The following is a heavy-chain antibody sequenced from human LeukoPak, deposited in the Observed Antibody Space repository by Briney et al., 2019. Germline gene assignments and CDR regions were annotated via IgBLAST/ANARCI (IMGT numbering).Heavy chain of an antibody. J-gene: IGHJ3*02. CDR1: GFTFRKYW. D-gene: IGHD2-21*02. CDR2: INSDGSWT. CDR3: ASLVVTEDRVFDT. V-gene: IGHV3-74*01. Sequence: GGSLRLSCAASGFTFRKYWMHWVRQGPGKGLVWVSRINSDGSWTSYADSVKGRFTISRDNAKNTLYLQMNSLRAEDKAVYYCASLVVTEDRVFDTWGQGTMVTVSS.